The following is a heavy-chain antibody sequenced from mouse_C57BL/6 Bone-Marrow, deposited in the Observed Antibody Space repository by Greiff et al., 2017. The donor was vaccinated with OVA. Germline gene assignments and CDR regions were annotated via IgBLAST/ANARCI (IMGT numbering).Heavy chain of an antibody. Sequence: EVQLQQSGAELVRPGASVKLSCTASGFNIKDYYMHWVKQRPEQGLEWIGRIDPEDGDTEYAPKFQGKATMIADTSSNTAYLQLSSLTSEDTAVYYCTTERGYYPFAYWGQGTLVTVSA. CDR3: TTERGYYPFAY. V-gene: IGHV14-1*01. D-gene: IGHD2-3*01. J-gene: IGHJ3*01. CDR1: GFNIKDYY. CDR2: IDPEDGDT.